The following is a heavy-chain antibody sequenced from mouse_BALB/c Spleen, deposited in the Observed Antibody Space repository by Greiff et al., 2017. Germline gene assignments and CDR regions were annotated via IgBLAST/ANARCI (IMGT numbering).Heavy chain of an antibody. D-gene: IGHD1-1*01. CDR3: ARSLYYYGSSPWFAY. CDR1: GYSITSDYA. CDR2: ISYSGST. J-gene: IGHJ3*01. V-gene: IGHV3-2*02. Sequence: EVKLMESGPGLVKPSQSLSLTCTVTGYSITSDYAWNWIRQFPGNKLEWMGYISYSGSTSYNPSLKSRISITRDTSKNQFFLQLNSVTTEDTATYYCARSLYYYGSSPWFAYWGQGTLVTVSA.